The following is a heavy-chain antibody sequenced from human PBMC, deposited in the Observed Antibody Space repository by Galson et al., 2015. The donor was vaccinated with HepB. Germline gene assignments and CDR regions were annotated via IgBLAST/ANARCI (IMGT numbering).Heavy chain of an antibody. Sequence: SLRLSCAASGFTFSSYGMHWVRQAPGKGLEWVAVIWCDGSNKYYADSVKGRFTISRDNSKNTLYLQMNSLRAEDTAVYYCATGRGGYDFWSGSQYYYGMDVWGQGTTVTVSS. D-gene: IGHD3-3*01. V-gene: IGHV3-33*01. CDR3: ATGRGGYDFWSGSQYYYGMDV. CDR1: GFTFSSYG. CDR2: IWCDGSNK. J-gene: IGHJ6*02.